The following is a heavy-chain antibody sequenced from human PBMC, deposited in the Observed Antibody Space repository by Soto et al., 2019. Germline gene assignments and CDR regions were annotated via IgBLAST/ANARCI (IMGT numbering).Heavy chain of an antibody. Sequence: PGGSLRLSCAASGFTVSSNYMSWVRQAPGKGLEWVSVIYSGGSTYYADSVKGRFTISRDNSKNTLYLQMNSLRAEDTAVYYCARGMVTGYYGMDVWGQGTTVTVSS. CDR1: GFTVSSNY. V-gene: IGHV3-53*01. D-gene: IGHD5-18*01. J-gene: IGHJ6*02. CDR2: IYSGGST. CDR3: ARGMVTGYYGMDV.